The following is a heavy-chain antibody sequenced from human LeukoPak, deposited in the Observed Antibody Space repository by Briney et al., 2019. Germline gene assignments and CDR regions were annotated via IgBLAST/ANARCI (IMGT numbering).Heavy chain of an antibody. CDR1: GYNFTTYW. J-gene: IGHJ6*02. D-gene: IGHD4/OR15-4a*01. CDR3: AKYGGAKGGYSYHGMDV. V-gene: IGHV5-51*01. Sequence: GESLNISFQYPGYNFTTYWSTWVRQLPGKGLEWRRIIDPVDSDTRYSPSFQGQVTISADKSISTAYLQWSSLKASDTAMYYCAKYGGAKGGYSYHGMDVWGQGTAVTVSS. CDR2: IDPVDSDT.